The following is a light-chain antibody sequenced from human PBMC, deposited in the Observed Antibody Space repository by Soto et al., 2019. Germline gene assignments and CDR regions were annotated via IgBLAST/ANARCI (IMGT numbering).Light chain of an antibody. V-gene: IGLV2-23*02. Sequence: LTQPASVSGSPGQSITISCTGTSSDVGSYNLVSWYQHHPGKAPKLIIYEVSERPSGVSNRFSGSKSGSTASLTISGLQAEDESDYYCCSYAGSNTWVFGGGTKLTVL. CDR1: SSDVGSYNL. CDR2: EVS. CDR3: CSYAGSNTWV. J-gene: IGLJ3*02.